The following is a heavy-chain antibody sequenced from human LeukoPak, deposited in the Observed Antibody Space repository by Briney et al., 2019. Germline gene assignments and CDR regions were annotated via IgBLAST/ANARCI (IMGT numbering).Heavy chain of an antibody. CDR1: GYTFTDYS. CDR3: ASPPAVDDTILDY. Sequence: ASVKASCKTSGYTFTDYSIHWERQAPGQGLEWMGRNNPNNGEANFAQKFQDRLTMTSDTSSNNGYMDLNRLRSDETATFYCASPPAVDDTILDYWGQGTLVTVSP. CDR2: NNPNNGEA. D-gene: IGHD6-13*01. J-gene: IGHJ4*02. V-gene: IGHV1-2*06.